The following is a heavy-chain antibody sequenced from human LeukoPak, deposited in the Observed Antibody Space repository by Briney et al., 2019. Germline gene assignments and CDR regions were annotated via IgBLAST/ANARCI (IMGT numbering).Heavy chain of an antibody. CDR1: GFTFSDYY. CDR2: ISSSGSTI. V-gene: IGHV3-11*01. J-gene: IGHJ3*02. Sequence: GGSLRLSCAASGFTFSDYYMSWIRQAPGKGLEWVSYISSSGSTIYYADSVKGRFTISRDNSKNTLYLQMNSLRAEDTAVYYCAKSRSYTVRDAFEIWGQGTKVTVSS. CDR3: AKSRSYTVRDAFEI. D-gene: IGHD3-10*01.